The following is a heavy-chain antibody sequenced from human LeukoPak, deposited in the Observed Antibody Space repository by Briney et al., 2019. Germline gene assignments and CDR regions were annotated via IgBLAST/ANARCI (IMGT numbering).Heavy chain of an antibody. CDR2: ISGSGSST. CDR3: AREGIQSSSWYIWSY. J-gene: IGHJ4*02. D-gene: IGHD6-13*01. V-gene: IGHV3-23*01. Sequence: QAGGSLRLSCAASGFTFSSYAMSWVRQAPGKGLEWVSAISGSGSSTYYADSVKGRFTISRDNSKNTLYLQMNSLRAEDTAVYYCAREGIQSSSWYIWSYWGQGTLVTVSS. CDR1: GFTFSSYA.